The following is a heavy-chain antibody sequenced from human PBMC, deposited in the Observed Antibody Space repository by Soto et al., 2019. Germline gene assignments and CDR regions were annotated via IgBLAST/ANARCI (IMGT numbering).Heavy chain of an antibody. CDR2: IWYDGSNK. V-gene: IGHV3-33*01. D-gene: IGHD3-22*01. CDR3: ARGMGRSGYYYWVYYFDY. J-gene: IGHJ4*02. CDR1: GFTFSSYG. Sequence: RGSLRLSCVGSGFTFSSYGMHWVRQAPGKGLEWVAVIWYDGSNKYYADSVKGRFTISRDNSKNTLYLQMNSLRAEDTAVYYCARGMGRSGYYYWVYYFDYWGKGTLVTVSS.